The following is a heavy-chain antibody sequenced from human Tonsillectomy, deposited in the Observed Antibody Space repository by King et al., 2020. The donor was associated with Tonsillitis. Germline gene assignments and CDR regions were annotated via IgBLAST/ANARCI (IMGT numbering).Heavy chain of an antibody. D-gene: IGHD3-3*01. CDR2: ISSSGSTI. CDR1: GFTFSDYY. CDR3: ARDGADDFLSGYYTRYYYYYYMDV. Sequence: VQLVESGGGLVKPGGSLRLSCAASGFTFSDYYMSWIRQAPGKGLEWVSYISSSGSTIYYADSVKGRFTITRDNAKNSLYLQMNSLRAEEPAEYYCARDGADDFLSGYYTRYYYYYYMDVWGKGTTVTVSS. J-gene: IGHJ6*03. V-gene: IGHV3-11*01.